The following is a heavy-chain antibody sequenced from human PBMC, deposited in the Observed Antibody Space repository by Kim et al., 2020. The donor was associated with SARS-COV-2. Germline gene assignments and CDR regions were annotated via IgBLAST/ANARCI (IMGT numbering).Heavy chain of an antibody. D-gene: IGHD6-13*01. CDR1: GASISGSNW. J-gene: IGHJ5*02. CDR3: ASSIAAAASFWFDP. CDR2: ISHSGST. Sequence: SETLSLTCAVSGASISGSNWWSWVRQPPGKGLEWIGEISHSGSTNYNPSLKSRVTISVDKSKNQFSLKVTSVTAADTAVYYCASSIAAAASFWFDPWGQGTLVTVSS. V-gene: IGHV4-4*02.